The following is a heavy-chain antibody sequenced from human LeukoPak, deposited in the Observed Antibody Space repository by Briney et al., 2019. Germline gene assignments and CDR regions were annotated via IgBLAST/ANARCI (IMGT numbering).Heavy chain of an antibody. Sequence: GGSLRLSCAASGFTFSGYGMHWVRLAPGVGLQWIALISDDGSNKDYAVSVKGRFTITRDNSKNTLFLEMRSLRTEDTAVYYCARGEVVTASPLDFWGQGTLVTVSS. CDR3: ARGEVVTASPLDF. D-gene: IGHD2-21*02. J-gene: IGHJ4*02. CDR2: ISDDGSNK. V-gene: IGHV3-30*04. CDR1: GFTFSGYG.